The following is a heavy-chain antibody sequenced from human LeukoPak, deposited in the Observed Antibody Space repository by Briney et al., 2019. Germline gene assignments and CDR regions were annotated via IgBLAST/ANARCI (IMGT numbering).Heavy chain of an antibody. CDR2: IYYSGST. V-gene: IGHV4-61*01. Sequence: PSETLSLTCTVSGGSISSSSYYWSWIRQPPGKGLEWIGYIYYSGSTNYNPSLESRVTISVDTSKNQFSLRLTSVTAADTAVYYCARGYHGSFNYWGQGTLVTVSS. J-gene: IGHJ4*02. D-gene: IGHD2-2*01. CDR1: GGSISSSSYY. CDR3: ARGYHGSFNY.